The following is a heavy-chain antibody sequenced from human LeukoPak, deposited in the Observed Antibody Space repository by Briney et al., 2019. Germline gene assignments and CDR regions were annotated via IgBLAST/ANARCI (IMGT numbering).Heavy chain of an antibody. J-gene: IGHJ4*02. CDR3: AREALTGTSIEDY. D-gene: IGHD1-20*01. CDR2: IIPIFGTA. Sequence: ASVKVSCKASGGTFSSYAISWVRQAPGQGLEWMGGIIPIFGTANYAQKFQGRVTITADESTSTAYMELSSLRFEDTAVYYCAREALTGTSIEDYWGQGTLVTVSS. V-gene: IGHV1-69*13. CDR1: GGTFSSYA.